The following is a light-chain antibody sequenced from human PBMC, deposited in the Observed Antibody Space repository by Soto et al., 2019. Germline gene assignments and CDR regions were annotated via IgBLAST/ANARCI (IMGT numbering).Light chain of an antibody. J-gene: IGKJ4*01. Sequence: EIVMTQSPATLSVSPGERATLSCRASQSVSSNLAWYQQKPGQAPRLLIYGASTRATGIPARFRGSGSGTDFTLTIISLQSEDFGVYYCQQYNKWPLTFGGGTKVEIK. V-gene: IGKV3-15*01. CDR2: GAS. CDR1: QSVSSN. CDR3: QQYNKWPLT.